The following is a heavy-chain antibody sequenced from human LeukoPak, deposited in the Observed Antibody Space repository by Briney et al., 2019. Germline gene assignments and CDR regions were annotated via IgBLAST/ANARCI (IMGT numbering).Heavy chain of an antibody. CDR3: ARGLGPFDSFDY. D-gene: IGHD3-9*01. J-gene: IGHJ4*02. CDR2: ISGSGDST. CDR1: GFTFSSCV. V-gene: IGHV3-23*01. Sequence: GGSLRLSCAASGFTFSSCVMNWVRQAPGKGLEWVSTISGSGDSTYYAESVKGRFTISRDNSKNTLYLQMNSLRAEDTAVYYCARGLGPFDSFDYWGQGTLVTVSS.